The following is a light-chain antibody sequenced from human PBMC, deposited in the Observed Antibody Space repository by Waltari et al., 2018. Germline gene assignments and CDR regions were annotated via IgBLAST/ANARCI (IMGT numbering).Light chain of an antibody. CDR2: WAS. CDR3: QQYYNTPLT. CDR1: QSLLFTSNNKNY. Sequence: DIVMTQSPDSLAVSLGERATINCRSSQSLLFTSNNKNYLSWYQKKARQPPRLLLYWASTRESGVPDRFSGGGSGTEFTLSISSLQAEDVAVYYCQQYYNTPLTFGGGTKVDI. V-gene: IGKV4-1*01. J-gene: IGKJ4*01.